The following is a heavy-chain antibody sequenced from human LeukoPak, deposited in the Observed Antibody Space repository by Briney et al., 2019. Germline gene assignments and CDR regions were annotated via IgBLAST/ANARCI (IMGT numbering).Heavy chain of an antibody. J-gene: IGHJ6*03. Sequence: KAGGSLRLSCAASGFTFSRYSMNWVRQAPGKGLEWISYISYSTSEVAYADSVKGRFTISRDNSKNTLYLQMNSLRVEDTAVYYCASQYIEVNYYYHMDVWGTGTTVIVSS. CDR3: ASQYIEVNYYYHMDV. CDR2: ISYSTSEV. D-gene: IGHD5-18*01. V-gene: IGHV3-21*05. CDR1: GFTFSRYS.